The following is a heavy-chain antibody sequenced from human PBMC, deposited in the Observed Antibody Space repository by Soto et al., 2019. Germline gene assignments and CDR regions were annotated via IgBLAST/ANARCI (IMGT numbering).Heavy chain of an antibody. CDR3: ARSPGYYYHSSADGFDY. CDR1: GGTFSSYA. V-gene: IGHV1-69*13. Sequence: SVKVSCKASGGTFSSYAISWVRQAPGQGLEWMGGIIPIFGTANYAQKFQGRVTITADESTSTAYMELSSLRSEDTAVYYGARSPGYYYHSSADGFDYRGQGTLVTASS. D-gene: IGHD3-22*01. CDR2: IIPIFGTA. J-gene: IGHJ4*02.